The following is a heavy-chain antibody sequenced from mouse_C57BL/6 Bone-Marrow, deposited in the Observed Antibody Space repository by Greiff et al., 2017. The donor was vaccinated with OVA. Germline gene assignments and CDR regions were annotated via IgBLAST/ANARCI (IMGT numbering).Heavy chain of an antibody. Sequence: QVQLQQSGAEVVRPGASVKLSCKASGYTFTDHYINWVKQRPGQGLEWIARIYPGSGNTYYNEKFKGKATLTAEKSSNTAYMQRSSLTSEDSAVYVCARDDGYFFEYWGQGTTLTVSS. J-gene: IGHJ2*01. CDR3: ARDDGYFFEY. CDR2: IYPGSGNT. CDR1: GYTFTDHY. V-gene: IGHV1-76*01. D-gene: IGHD2-3*01.